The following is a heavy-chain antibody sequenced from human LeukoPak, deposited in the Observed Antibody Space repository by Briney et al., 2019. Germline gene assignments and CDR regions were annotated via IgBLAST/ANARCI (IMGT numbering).Heavy chain of an antibody. CDR2: MNPNSGNT. CDR3: ARGPGGAAAGKSDY. D-gene: IGHD6-13*01. J-gene: IGHJ4*02. Sequence: GASVKVSCKPSGYAFTSYDLNWVRQATGQGLEWMGWMNPNSGNTGYAQKFQGRVTMTRNTSISTAYMELSSLRSEDTAVYYCARGPGGAAAGKSDYWGQGTLVTVSS. V-gene: IGHV1-8*01. CDR1: GYAFTSYD.